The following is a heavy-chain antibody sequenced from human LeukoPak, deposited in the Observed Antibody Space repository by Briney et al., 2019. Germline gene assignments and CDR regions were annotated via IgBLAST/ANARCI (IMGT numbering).Heavy chain of an antibody. CDR3: AGVAMVRGVLDY. V-gene: IGHV3-30*02. CDR2: IRYDGSNK. Sequence: GGSLRLSCAASGFTFSSYGMHWVRQAPGKGLEWVAFIRYDGSNKYYADSVKGRFTISRDNSKNTLYLQMNSLRAEDTAVYYCAGVAMVRGVLDYWGQGTLVTVSS. D-gene: IGHD3-10*01. CDR1: GFTFSSYG. J-gene: IGHJ4*02.